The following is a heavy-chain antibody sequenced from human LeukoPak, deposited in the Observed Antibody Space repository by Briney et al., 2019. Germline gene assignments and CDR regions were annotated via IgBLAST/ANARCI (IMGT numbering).Heavy chain of an antibody. J-gene: IGHJ6*03. CDR2: IIPIFGTA. Sequence: GASVKVSCKASGGTFSSYAISWVRQAPGQGLEWMGGIIPIFGTANYAQKFQGRVTITTDESTSTAYMELSSLRSEDTAVYYCARGITHSMFYYYYMDVWGRGTTVTVSS. CDR3: ARGITHSMFYYYYMDV. D-gene: IGHD1-20*01. CDR1: GGTFSSYA. V-gene: IGHV1-69*05.